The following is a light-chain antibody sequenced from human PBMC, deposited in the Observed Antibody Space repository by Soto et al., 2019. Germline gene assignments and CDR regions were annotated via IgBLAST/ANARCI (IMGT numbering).Light chain of an antibody. CDR2: AAS. Sequence: DIQMTQSPSSLSASVGDRVTITCRASQSISSYLNWYQQKPGKAPNLLIYAASSFQSGVPSRFSGSGSGTDFTRTISSLQPEDFATYYWQQSYSTPQFGPGTKVDIK. CDR3: QQSYSTPQ. V-gene: IGKV1-39*01. CDR1: QSISSY. J-gene: IGKJ3*01.